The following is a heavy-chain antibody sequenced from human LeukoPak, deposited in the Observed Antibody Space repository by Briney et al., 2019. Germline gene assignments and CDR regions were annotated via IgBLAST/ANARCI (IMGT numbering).Heavy chain of an antibody. CDR2: IGSSGATI. CDR3: ARLTAAGMDYYMDV. CDR1: GFTFSSYE. D-gene: IGHD6-13*01. Sequence: GGSLRLSCAASGFTFSSYEMNWVRQAPGKGLEWVSYIGSSGATIYYARSVKGRFTVSRDNAKNSLHLQMNSLRAEDKAIYYCARLTAAGMDYYMDVWGKGTTVTVSS. V-gene: IGHV3-48*03. J-gene: IGHJ6*03.